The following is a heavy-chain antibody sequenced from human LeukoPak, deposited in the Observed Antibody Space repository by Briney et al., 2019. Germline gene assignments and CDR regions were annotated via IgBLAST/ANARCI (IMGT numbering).Heavy chain of an antibody. V-gene: IGHV1-18*01. CDR2: ISTYDDNI. J-gene: IGHJ4*02. CDR1: GYTFNSYG. CDR3: ARETYSNILTGTDY. D-gene: IGHD3-9*01. Sequence: ASVKVSCKASGYTFNSYGISWVRQAPGQGLEWLGWISTYDDNIKYAQSLQGRLTLTIDTSTSTAYMELRSLTSDDTAVYYCARETYSNILTGTDYWGPGTLVTVSS.